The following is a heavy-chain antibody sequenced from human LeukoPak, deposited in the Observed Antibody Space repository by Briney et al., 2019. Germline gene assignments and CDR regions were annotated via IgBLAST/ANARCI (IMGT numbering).Heavy chain of an antibody. CDR1: GGSISSYY. CDR3: AKDSSMLRGPIVIYYFDF. J-gene: IGHJ4*02. D-gene: IGHD3-10*01. CDR2: IYTSGST. Sequence: PSETLSLTCTVSGGSISSYYWSWIRQPAGKGLEWIGRIYTSGSTNYNPSLKSRVTMSVDTSKNQFSLKLSSVTAADTAVYYCAKDSSMLRGPIVIYYFDFWGQGTLVTASS. V-gene: IGHV4-4*07.